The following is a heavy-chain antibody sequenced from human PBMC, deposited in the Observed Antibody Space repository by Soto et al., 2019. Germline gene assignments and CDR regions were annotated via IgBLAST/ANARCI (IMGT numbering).Heavy chain of an antibody. V-gene: IGHV3-33*01. CDR2: IWYDGSNK. CDR3: ARGRAAIDY. D-gene: IGHD6-25*01. J-gene: IGHJ4*02. CDR1: GFTFSSYG. Sequence: QVQLVESGGGVVQPGRSLRLSCAASGFTFSSYGMHWVRQAPGKGLEWVAVIWYDGSNKYYADSVKGRFTNSRDNSKNTLYLQMNSLRAEDTAVYYCARGRAAIDYWGQGTLVTVSS.